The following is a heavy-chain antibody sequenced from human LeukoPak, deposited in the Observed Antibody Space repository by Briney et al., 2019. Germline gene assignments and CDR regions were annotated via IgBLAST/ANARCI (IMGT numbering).Heavy chain of an antibody. D-gene: IGHD1-26*01. J-gene: IGHJ4*02. CDR2: ISGTSSYI. CDR1: GFIFSSYS. CDR3: ATFSGSYPSYFDY. V-gene: IGHV3-21*01. Sequence: TGGSLRLSCAASGFIFSSYSMNWVRQAPGKGLEWVSSISGTSSYIYYADSLKGRFTISRDNAKKSLYLQMNSLRAEDTAVYYCATFSGSYPSYFDYWGQGTLVTVSS.